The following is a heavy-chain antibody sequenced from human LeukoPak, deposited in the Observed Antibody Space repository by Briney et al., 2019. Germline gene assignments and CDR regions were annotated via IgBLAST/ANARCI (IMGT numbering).Heavy chain of an antibody. CDR2: VHYSGTT. V-gene: IGHV4-59*01. Sequence: SETPSLTCTASGGSISGYYWGWIRQPPGKGLEWVGYVHYSGTTNYNPSLKSRVTISLDTSKNQFSLKLRSLTAADTAMYYCARTQHSSSWSAFDIWGQWTMVSVSS. D-gene: IGHD6-13*01. J-gene: IGHJ3*02. CDR3: ARTQHSSSWSAFDI. CDR1: GGSISGYY.